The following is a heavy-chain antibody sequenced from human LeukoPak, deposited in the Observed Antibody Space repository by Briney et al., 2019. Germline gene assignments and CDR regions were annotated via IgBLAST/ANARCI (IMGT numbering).Heavy chain of an antibody. CDR1: GFTFDDYA. D-gene: IGHD2-2*01. J-gene: IGHJ4*02. CDR2: ISWNSGSI. CDR3: ATLAGYCSSTSCPH. Sequence: GGSLRLSCAASGFTFDDYAMHWVRQAPGKGLEWVSGISWNSGSIGYADSVKGRFTISRDNAKNSLYLQMNSLRAEDTALYYCATLAGYCSSTSCPHWGQGTLVTVSS. V-gene: IGHV3-9*01.